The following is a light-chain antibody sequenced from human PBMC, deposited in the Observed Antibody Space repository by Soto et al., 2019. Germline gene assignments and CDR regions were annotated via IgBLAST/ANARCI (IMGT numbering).Light chain of an antibody. Sequence: QSALTQPRSVSGSPGQSVTISCTGTSSDVGGYNYVSWYQQHPGKAPKLMIYDVSKRPSGVPDRFSGSKSGNTASLTISGLQAEDEADYYCCSHAGSYTFRVFGGGTKLTVL. J-gene: IGLJ2*01. CDR3: CSHAGSYTFRV. CDR2: DVS. V-gene: IGLV2-11*01. CDR1: SSDVGGYNY.